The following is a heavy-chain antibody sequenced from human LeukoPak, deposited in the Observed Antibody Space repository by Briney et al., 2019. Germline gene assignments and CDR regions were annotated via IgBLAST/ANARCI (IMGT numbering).Heavy chain of an antibody. CDR1: GGSISSSSYY. J-gene: IGHJ3*02. V-gene: IGHV4-39*01. D-gene: IGHD2-15*01. CDR3: ARLPIEDSAFDI. Sequence: SETLSLTCTVSGGSISSSSYYWGWIRQPPGKGLGWIGSIYYSGSTYYNPSLKSRVAISVDTSKNQFSLKLSSVTAADTAVYYCARLPIEDSAFDIWGQGTMVTVSS. CDR2: IYYSGST.